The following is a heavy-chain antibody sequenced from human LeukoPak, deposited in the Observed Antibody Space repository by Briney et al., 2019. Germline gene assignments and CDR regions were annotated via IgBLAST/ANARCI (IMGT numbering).Heavy chain of an antibody. J-gene: IGHJ4*01. CDR1: GLPFDTSY. D-gene: IGHD6-19*01. V-gene: IGHV3-33*01. CDR2: IWSDGSHM. Sequence: PGRSLRLSCAASGLPFDTSYMHWVRQGPGKGLEWVAVIWSDGSHMNYADSVKGRFTISRDNSKNTLYLQMNSLRADDAAVYYCARDGGGWNFDYWGHGTLVTVSS. CDR3: ARDGGGWNFDY.